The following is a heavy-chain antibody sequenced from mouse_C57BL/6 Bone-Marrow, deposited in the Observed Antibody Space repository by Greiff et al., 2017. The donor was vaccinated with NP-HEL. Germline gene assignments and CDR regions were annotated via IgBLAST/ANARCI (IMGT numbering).Heavy chain of an antibody. Sequence: QVQLQQSGAELARPGASVKMSCKASGYTFTSYTMHWVKQRPGQGLEWIGYINPSSGYTKYNQKFKDKATLTADKSSSTAYMQLSSLTSEDSAVYYCARSRGGNYGYFDVWGTGTTVTVSS. D-gene: IGHD6-1*01. J-gene: IGHJ1*03. CDR3: ARSRGGNYGYFDV. V-gene: IGHV1-4*01. CDR1: GYTFTSYT. CDR2: INPSSGYT.